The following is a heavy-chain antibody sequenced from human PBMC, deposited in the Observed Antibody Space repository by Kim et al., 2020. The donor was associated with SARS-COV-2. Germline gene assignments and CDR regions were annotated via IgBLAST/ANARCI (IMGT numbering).Heavy chain of an antibody. CDR1: GGSFSGYY. J-gene: IGHJ6*02. V-gene: IGHV4-34*01. D-gene: IGHD3-10*01. CDR3: ARGATYYYGSGSYSVYYYYYYGMDV. Sequence: SETLSLTCAVYGGSFSGYYWSWIRQPPGKGLEWIGEINHSGSTNYNPSLKSRVTISVDTSKNQFSLKLSSVTAADTAVYYCARGATYYYGSGSYSVYYYYYYGMDVWGQGTTVTVSS. CDR2: INHSGST.